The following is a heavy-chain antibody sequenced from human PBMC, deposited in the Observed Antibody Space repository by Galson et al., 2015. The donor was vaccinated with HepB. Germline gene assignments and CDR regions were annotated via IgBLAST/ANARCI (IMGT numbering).Heavy chain of an antibody. CDR2: ISSSGSTI. Sequence: SLRLSCAASGFTFSDYYMSWIRQAPGKGLEWVSYISSSGSTIYYADSVKGRFTISRDNAKNSLYLQMNSLRAEDTAVYYCARVRSAGTRGVIGWFDPWGQGTLVTVSS. D-gene: IGHD6-13*01. J-gene: IGHJ5*02. V-gene: IGHV3-11*01. CDR1: GFTFSDYY. CDR3: ARVRSAGTRGVIGWFDP.